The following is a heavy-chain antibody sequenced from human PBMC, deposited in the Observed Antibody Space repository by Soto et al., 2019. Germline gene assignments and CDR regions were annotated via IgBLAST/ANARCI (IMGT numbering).Heavy chain of an antibody. CDR3: AKVPTGEMGTVFQAFDI. CDR2: ISGSGGST. CDR1: GFTFNNYW. Sequence: EVQLVESGGGLVQPGGSLRVSCAASGFTFNNYWMSWVRQAPGKGLEWVSVISGSGGSTYYADSVKGRFAVSRDNSKSTLYLQMNSLRDEDTAIYYCAKVPTGEMGTVFQAFDIWGQGTMVTVSS. D-gene: IGHD1-26*01. V-gene: IGHV3-23*04. J-gene: IGHJ3*02.